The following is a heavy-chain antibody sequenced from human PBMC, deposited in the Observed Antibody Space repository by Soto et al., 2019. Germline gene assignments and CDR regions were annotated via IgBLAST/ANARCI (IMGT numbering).Heavy chain of an antibody. CDR2: INPNNGGT. CDR1: GYTFTGYY. D-gene: IGHD3-22*01. Sequence: ASVKVSCKASGYTFTGYYMHWVRQAPGQVLEWMGWINPNNGGTNYAQIFQGWVSMTRDTSTKTAYMEVRSLRSDDTAVYYCARGGYYDSSGSRNYHYYGMNVWGQGTTVTVSS. CDR3: ARGGYYDSSGSRNYHYYGMNV. V-gene: IGHV1-2*04. J-gene: IGHJ6*02.